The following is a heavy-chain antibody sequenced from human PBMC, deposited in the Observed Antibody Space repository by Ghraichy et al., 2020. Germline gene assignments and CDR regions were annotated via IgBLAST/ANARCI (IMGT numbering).Heavy chain of an antibody. Sequence: GGSLRLSCAASGFTFSSYAMSWVRQAPGKGLEWVSGLIGSTDSTYYADSVKGRFTISRDNSKNTLYLQMNSLRAEDTAVYYCAKANGGYSGYDYYFEYWGQGTLVTVSS. D-gene: IGHD5-12*01. CDR1: GFTFSSYA. V-gene: IGHV3-23*01. J-gene: IGHJ4*02. CDR3: AKANGGYSGYDYYFEY. CDR2: LIGSTDST.